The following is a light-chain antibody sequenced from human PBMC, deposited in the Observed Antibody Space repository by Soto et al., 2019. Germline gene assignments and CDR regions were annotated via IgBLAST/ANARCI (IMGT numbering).Light chain of an antibody. CDR1: QGLLHKNGNNY. Sequence: DIVMTQSPLSLPVTPGEAASMSCRSSQGLLHKNGNNYFNWYLQKPGQSPQVLTAMGSKRASGGPDRFSSSGSGTNFTLTISRVEAEDAGLTYCMQALQSPRTFGQATNAEIK. CDR2: MGS. V-gene: IGKV2-28*01. J-gene: IGKJ1*01. CDR3: MQALQSPRT.